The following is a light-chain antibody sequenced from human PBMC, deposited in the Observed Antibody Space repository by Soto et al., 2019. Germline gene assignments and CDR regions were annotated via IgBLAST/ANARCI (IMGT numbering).Light chain of an antibody. J-gene: IGKJ1*01. V-gene: IGKV3-20*01. CDR2: GAS. Sequence: EIVLTQPPCTLYLSPGERATLSCRASQSVSNNYLAWYQQKPGQAPRLLIYGASNRATGIPDRFSGRGSGTDFTLTISRLEPEDFAVYYCQQYGSSGTFGQGTKGDIK. CDR3: QQYGSSGT. CDR1: QSVSNNY.